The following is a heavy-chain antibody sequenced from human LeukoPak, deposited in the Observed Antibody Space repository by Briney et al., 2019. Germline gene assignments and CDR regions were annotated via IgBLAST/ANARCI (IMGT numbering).Heavy chain of an antibody. Sequence: GRSLRLSCAASGFTFSSYGMHWVRQAPGKGLEWVAVISYDGSNKYYADSVKGRFTISRDNSKNTLYLQMNSLRAEDTAVYYCAKISSETTAFDYWGQGTLVTVSS. V-gene: IGHV3-30*18. CDR1: GFTFSSYG. D-gene: IGHD4-17*01. CDR2: ISYDGSNK. J-gene: IGHJ4*02. CDR3: AKISSETTAFDY.